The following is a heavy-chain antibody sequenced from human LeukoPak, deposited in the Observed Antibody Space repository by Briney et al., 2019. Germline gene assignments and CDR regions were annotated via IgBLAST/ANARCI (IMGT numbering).Heavy chain of an antibody. CDR3: ARSRGYSGYDFDY. CDR1: GFTFSSYA. D-gene: IGHD5-12*01. CDR2: IWYDGSNK. V-gene: IGHV3-33*08. J-gene: IGHJ4*02. Sequence: GRSLRLSCAASGFTFSSYAMHWVRQAPGKGLEWVAVIWYDGSNKYYADSVKGRFTISRDNSKNTLYLQMNSLRAEDTAVYYCARSRGYSGYDFDYWGQGTLVTVSS.